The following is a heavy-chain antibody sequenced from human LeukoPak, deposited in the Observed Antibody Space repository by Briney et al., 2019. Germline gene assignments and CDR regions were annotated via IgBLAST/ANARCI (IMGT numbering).Heavy chain of an antibody. V-gene: IGHV4-4*07. J-gene: IGHJ4*02. CDR3: ARDDGTSIAAREFDY. D-gene: IGHD6-6*01. CDR1: GGSISSYY. CDR2: IYTSGST. Sequence: SETLSLTCTVSGGSISSYYWSWIRQPAGKGLEWIGRIYTSGSTNYNPSLKSRVTMSVDTSKNQFSLKLSSVTAADTAVYYCARDDGTSIAAREFDYWGQGTLVTVSS.